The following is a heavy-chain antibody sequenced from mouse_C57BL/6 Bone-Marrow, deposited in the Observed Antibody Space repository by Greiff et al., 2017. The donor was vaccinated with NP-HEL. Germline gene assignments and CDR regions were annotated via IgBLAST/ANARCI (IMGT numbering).Heavy chain of an antibody. CDR3: ARRFITTVDYYAMDY. CDR1: GYAFSSYW. CDR2: IYPGDGDT. D-gene: IGHD1-1*01. V-gene: IGHV1-80*01. J-gene: IGHJ4*01. Sequence: VQLQQSGAELVKPGASVKISCKASGYAFSSYWMNWVKQRPGKGLEWIGQIYPGDGDTNYNGKFKGKATLTADKSSSTAYMQLSSLTSEDSAVYFCARRFITTVDYYAMDYWGQGTSVTVSS.